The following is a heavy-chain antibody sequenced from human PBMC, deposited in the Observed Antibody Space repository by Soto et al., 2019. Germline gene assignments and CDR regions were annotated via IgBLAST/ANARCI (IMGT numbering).Heavy chain of an antibody. CDR2: IYYSGST. D-gene: IGHD1-20*01. CDR3: ARATPFFITGKVYNWFDP. J-gene: IGHJ5*02. V-gene: IGHV4-31*03. CDR1: GCSISSGGYY. Sequence: SETLSLTCTVSGCSISSGGYYWSWIRQHPGKRLEWIGYIYYSGSTYYNPSLKSRVTISVDTSKNQFSLKLSSVTAADTAVYYCARATPFFITGKVYNWFDPWGQGTLVT.